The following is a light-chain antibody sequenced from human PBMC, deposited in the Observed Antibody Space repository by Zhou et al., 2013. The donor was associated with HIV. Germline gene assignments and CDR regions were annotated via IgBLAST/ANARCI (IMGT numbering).Light chain of an antibody. CDR3: QQFSSYPGFT. CDR2: KAS. Sequence: AIQLTQSPSSLSASLGDRVTITCQASQDISNYLNWYQQKPGKAPRLLIYKASSLESGVPSRFSGTGSGTEFTLTISSLQPEDFATYYCQQFSSYPGFTFGPGTKVDTK. CDR1: QDISNY. V-gene: IGKV1-13*02. J-gene: IGKJ3*01.